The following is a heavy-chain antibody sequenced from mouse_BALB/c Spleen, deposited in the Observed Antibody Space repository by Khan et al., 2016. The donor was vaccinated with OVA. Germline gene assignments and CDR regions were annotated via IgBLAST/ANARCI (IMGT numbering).Heavy chain of an antibody. J-gene: IGHJ2*01. V-gene: IGHV1-7*01. CDR3: GRDRIDY. Sequence: QVQLKESGAELAKPGASVKMSCKASGYTFTSYWMHWIKQRPGQGLEWIGYINPTSGYTDYNQKFKDKATLTADKSSSTAYMQLSSLTSDNSTDYYDGRDRIDYWGQGTALTVSS. CDR2: INPTSGYT. CDR1: GYTFTSYW.